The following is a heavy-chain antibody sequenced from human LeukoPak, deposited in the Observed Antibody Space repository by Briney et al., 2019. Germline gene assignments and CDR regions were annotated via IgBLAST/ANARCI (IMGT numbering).Heavy chain of an antibody. D-gene: IGHD2-2*01. Sequence: ASVKVSCKASGYTFTSYGISWVRQAPGQGLEWMGWISAYNGNTNYAQKLQGRVTMTTDTSTSTAYMELRSLRSDDTAVYYYARERYCSSTSCYLFPSFDYWGQGTLVTVSS. CDR2: ISAYNGNT. CDR1: GYTFTSYG. CDR3: ARERYCSSTSCYLFPSFDY. J-gene: IGHJ4*02. V-gene: IGHV1-18*01.